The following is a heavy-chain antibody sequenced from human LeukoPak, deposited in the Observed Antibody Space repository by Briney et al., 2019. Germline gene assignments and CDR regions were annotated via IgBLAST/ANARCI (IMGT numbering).Heavy chain of an antibody. Sequence: ASVNVSCKASGYTFTSYDINWVRQAPGQGLEWMGWISAYNGNTNYAQKLQGRVTMTTDTSTSTAYMELRSLRSDDTAVYYCARDSPDYGDYLFDYWGQGTLVTVSS. J-gene: IGHJ4*02. CDR1: GYTFTSYD. CDR3: ARDSPDYGDYLFDY. D-gene: IGHD4-17*01. CDR2: ISAYNGNT. V-gene: IGHV1-18*01.